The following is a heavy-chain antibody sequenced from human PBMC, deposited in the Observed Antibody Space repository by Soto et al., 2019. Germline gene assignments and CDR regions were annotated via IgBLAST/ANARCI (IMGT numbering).Heavy chain of an antibody. Sequence: EVQLLESGGGLVQPGGSLRRSCAASGFTFSSYAMSWVRQAPGKGLEWVSAISGSGGSTYYADSVKGRFTISRDNSKNTLYLQMKSLRAEDTAVYYCAKEKYYNIWGTRNYFDYWGQGTLVTVSS. V-gene: IGHV3-23*01. CDR3: AKEKYYNIWGTRNYFDY. CDR1: GFTFSSYA. J-gene: IGHJ4*02. D-gene: IGHD3-16*01. CDR2: ISGSGGST.